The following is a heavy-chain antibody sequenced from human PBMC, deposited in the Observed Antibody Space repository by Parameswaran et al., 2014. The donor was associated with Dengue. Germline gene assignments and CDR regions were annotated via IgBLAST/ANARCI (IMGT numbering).Heavy chain of an antibody. J-gene: IGHJ6*02. Sequence: VRQMPGKGLEWIGEINHSGSTNYNPSLKSRVTISVDTSKNQFSLKLSSVTAADTAVYYCARWGVVVVPAATKRLGYYGMDVWGQGDHGSPVSS. CDR2: INHSGST. D-gene: IGHD2-2*01. V-gene: IGHV4-34*01. CDR3: ARWGVVVVPAATKRLGYYGMDV.